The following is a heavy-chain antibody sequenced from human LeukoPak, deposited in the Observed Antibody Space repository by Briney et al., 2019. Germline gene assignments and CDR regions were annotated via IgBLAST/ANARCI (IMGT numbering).Heavy chain of an antibody. V-gene: IGHV1-18*01. Sequence: ASVKVSCKASGYTFTSYGISWVRQAPGQGLEWMGWISAYNGNTNYAQKLQGRVTMTTDTSTSTAYMELRSLRSDDTAVYYCARIDSRDLLRYFDWLLFDYGGQGTLVTVSS. D-gene: IGHD3-9*01. CDR1: GYTFTSYG. J-gene: IGHJ4*02. CDR2: ISAYNGNT. CDR3: ARIDSRDLLRYFDWLLFDY.